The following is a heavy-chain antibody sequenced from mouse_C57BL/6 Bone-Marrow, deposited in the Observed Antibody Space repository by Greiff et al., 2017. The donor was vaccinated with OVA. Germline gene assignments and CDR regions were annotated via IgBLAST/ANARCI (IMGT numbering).Heavy chain of an antibody. CDR1: GYTFTSYW. D-gene: IGHD2-5*01. Sequence: VQLQQPGAELVKPGASVKLSCKASGYTFTSYWMHWVKQRPGQGLEWIGMIHPNSGSTNYNEKFKSKATLTVDKPSSTAYMQLSSLTSEDSAVYYCAREGYSNYGYFDVWGTGTTVTVSS. V-gene: IGHV1-64*01. CDR3: AREGYSNYGYFDV. CDR2: IHPNSGST. J-gene: IGHJ1*03.